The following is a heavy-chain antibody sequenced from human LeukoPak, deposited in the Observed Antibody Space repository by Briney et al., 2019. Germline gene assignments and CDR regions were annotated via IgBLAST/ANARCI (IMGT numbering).Heavy chain of an antibody. V-gene: IGHV1-18*01. Sequence: GASVKVSCKASGYTFTSYGISWVRQAPGQGLEWMGWISAYNGNTNYAQKLQGRVTMTTDTSTSTAYMELRSLRSDDTAVYYCARESSIAVAGTRWFDPWGQGTLVTVSS. CDR3: ARESSIAVAGTRWFDP. J-gene: IGHJ5*02. D-gene: IGHD6-19*01. CDR1: GYTFTSYG. CDR2: ISAYNGNT.